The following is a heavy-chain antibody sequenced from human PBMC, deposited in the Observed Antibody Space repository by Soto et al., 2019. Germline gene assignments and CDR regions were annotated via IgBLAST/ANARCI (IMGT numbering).Heavy chain of an antibody. CDR3: TRLHYDFWSGYDFDY. D-gene: IGHD3-3*01. Sequence: GGSLRLSCAASGFTFSGSAMHWVRQASGKGLEWVGRIRSKANSYATAYAASVKGRFTISRDDSKNTAYLQMNSLKTEDTAVYYCTRLHYDFWSGYDFDYWGQGTLVTVSS. V-gene: IGHV3-73*01. CDR1: GFTFSGSA. J-gene: IGHJ4*02. CDR2: IRSKANSYAT.